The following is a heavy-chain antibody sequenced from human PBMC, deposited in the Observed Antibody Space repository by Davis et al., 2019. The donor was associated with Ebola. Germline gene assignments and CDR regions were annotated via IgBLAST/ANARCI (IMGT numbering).Heavy chain of an antibody. J-gene: IGHJ5*02. CDR2: MNPNSGNT. D-gene: IGHD3-10*01. V-gene: IGHV1-8*01. Sequence: AASVKVSCKASGYTFTSYDINWVRQASGQGLEWMGWMNPNSGNTGYVQKFQGRVTMTRNTSITTAYMELSSLGSEDTAVYYCARFRVTMVRGYNWFDPWGQGTLVTVSS. CDR1: GYTFTSYD. CDR3: ARFRVTMVRGYNWFDP.